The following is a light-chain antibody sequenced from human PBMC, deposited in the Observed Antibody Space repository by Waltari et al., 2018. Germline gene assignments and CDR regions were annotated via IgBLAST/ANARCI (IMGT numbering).Light chain of an antibody. CDR2: DVT. CDR1: RSDIDSSNY. J-gene: IGLJ3*02. Sequence: QSALTQPASVSGSPGQSITISCTPTRSDIDSSNYVSWYQQHPGKAPNLPIYDVTKRPSGVSNRCSGSKSGNTASLTISGLQGEDEADYYCSSHTSSSTLVFGGGTRLTVL. CDR3: SSHTSSSTLV. V-gene: IGLV2-14*01.